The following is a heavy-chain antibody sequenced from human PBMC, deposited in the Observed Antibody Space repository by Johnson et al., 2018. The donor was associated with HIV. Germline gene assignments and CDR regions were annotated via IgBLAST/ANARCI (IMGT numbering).Heavy chain of an antibody. CDR1: GFTFDDYG. J-gene: IGHJ3*02. D-gene: IGHD3-22*01. CDR3: ARDPELDYFDNRAFDI. V-gene: IGHV3-20*04. Sequence: VQLVESGGGVVQPRRSLRLSCEASGFTFDDYGMSWVRQGPGKGLEWVSGISWNSGSIGYADSVKGRFTISRDNAKNSLSLQMDSLRAEDTAVYYCARDPELDYFDNRAFDIWGQGTMVTVSS. CDR2: ISWNSGSI.